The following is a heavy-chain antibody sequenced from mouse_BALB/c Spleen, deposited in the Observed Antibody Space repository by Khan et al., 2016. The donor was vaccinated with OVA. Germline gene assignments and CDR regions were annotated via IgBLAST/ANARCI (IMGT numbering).Heavy chain of an antibody. D-gene: IGHD1-1*01. CDR1: GYSITSNYA. Sequence: EVQLPESGPGLVKPSQSLSLTCTVTGYSITSNYAWNWLRQFPGNKLEWMGSIRYSGTTSYNPSLNSRISITRDTSKNQFFLQLNSVTTEDTATYYCARGNDYGYAMDYWGQGTSVTVSS. CDR3: ARGNDYGYAMDY. V-gene: IGHV3-2*02. CDR2: IRYSGTT. J-gene: IGHJ4*01.